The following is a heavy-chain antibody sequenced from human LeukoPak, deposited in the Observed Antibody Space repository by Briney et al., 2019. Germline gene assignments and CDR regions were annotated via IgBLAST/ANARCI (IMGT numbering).Heavy chain of an antibody. V-gene: IGHV3-74*01. CDR1: GFTFSYHW. D-gene: IGHD3-22*01. CDR3: ARGPGSSGGAYVGDY. Sequence: GGSLRLSCAASGFTFSYHWMHWVRQVPGKGPVWVSRIDGGGSSISYADSVKGRISISRDNGKSNLYLHMNSLRVEDTGVYYCARGPGSSGGAYVGDYWGHGSLVTVSS. CDR2: IDGGGSSI. J-gene: IGHJ4*01.